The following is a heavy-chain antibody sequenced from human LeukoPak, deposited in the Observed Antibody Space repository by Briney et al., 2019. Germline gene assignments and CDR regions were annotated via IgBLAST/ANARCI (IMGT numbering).Heavy chain of an antibody. V-gene: IGHV1-69*04. CDR3: ASENPPTWIPLWSYFDY. CDR1: GGTFSSYA. Sequence: SVKVSCKASGGTFSSYAISWVRQAPGQGLEWMGRIIPILGIANYAQKFQGRVTITADKSTSTAYMELSSLRSEDTAVYYCASENPPTWIPLWSYFDYWGQGTLVTVSS. J-gene: IGHJ4*02. CDR2: IIPILGIA. D-gene: IGHD5-18*01.